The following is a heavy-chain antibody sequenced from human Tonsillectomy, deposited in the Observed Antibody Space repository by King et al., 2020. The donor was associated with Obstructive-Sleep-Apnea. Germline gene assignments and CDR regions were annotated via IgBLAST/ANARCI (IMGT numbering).Heavy chain of an antibody. CDR3: AREGYCSSTSCSLDTFNI. CDR2: ISSSSSTL. Sequence: VQLVESGGGLVQPGGSLRLSCAASGFTFSRYSMNWVRQAPGKGLEWVSYISSSSSTLYYADSAKGRFTISRDNAKNSLFLQMNSLRVEDTAVYYCAREGYCSSTSCSLDTFNIWGQGTMVTVSS. D-gene: IGHD2-2*01. J-gene: IGHJ3*02. V-gene: IGHV3-48*01. CDR1: GFTFSRYS.